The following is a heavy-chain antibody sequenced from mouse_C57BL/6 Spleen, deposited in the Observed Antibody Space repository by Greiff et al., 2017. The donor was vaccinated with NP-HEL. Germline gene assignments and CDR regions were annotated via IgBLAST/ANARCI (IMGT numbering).Heavy chain of an antibody. CDR2: IDPSDSYT. V-gene: IGHV1-69*01. Sequence: QVQLQQPGAELVLPGASVKLSCKASGYTFTSYWMHWVQQRPGQGLEWIGEIDPSDSYTNYNQKFKGKSTLTVDKSSSTAYMQLSSLTSEDSAVYYCARSGSSPFYAMDYWGQGTSVTVSS. CDR3: ARSGSSPFYAMDY. J-gene: IGHJ4*01. CDR1: GYTFTSYW. D-gene: IGHD1-1*01.